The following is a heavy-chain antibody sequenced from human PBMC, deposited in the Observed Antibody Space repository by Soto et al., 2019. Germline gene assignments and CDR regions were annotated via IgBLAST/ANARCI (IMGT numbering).Heavy chain of an antibody. CDR1: GYTFTSYG. CDR3: ARVKGVVPAVNWFDP. CDR2: ISAYNGNT. Sequence: ASVKVSCKASGYTFTSYGISWVRQAPGQGLEWMGWISAYNGNTNYAQKIQGRVNMTTDTSTSTAYKELRSLRSDDKAVNYCARVKGVVPAVNWFDPWGEGTLVTVSS. V-gene: IGHV1-18*01. D-gene: IGHD2-2*01. J-gene: IGHJ5*02.